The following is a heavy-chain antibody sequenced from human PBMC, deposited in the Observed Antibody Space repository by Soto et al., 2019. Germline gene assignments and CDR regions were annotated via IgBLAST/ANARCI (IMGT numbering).Heavy chain of an antibody. Sequence: TSETLSLTCSVSDGSISSCYYYWSWIRQPPGKGLEWIGNIYYSGNTYYNPSLKSRLIISIDTSKNQFSLKLSSVTAADTAVYYFARYYGSYSEFDYRGQGTLATVSS. CDR3: ARYYGSYSEFDY. J-gene: IGHJ4*02. CDR2: IYYSGNT. V-gene: IGHV4-30-4*02. CDR1: DGSISSCYYY. D-gene: IGHD1-26*01.